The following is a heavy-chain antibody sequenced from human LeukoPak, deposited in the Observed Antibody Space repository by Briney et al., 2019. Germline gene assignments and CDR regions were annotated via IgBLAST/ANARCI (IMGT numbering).Heavy chain of an antibody. CDR2: ISYDGSNK. CDR1: GFTFSSYG. Sequence: PGRSLRLSCAASGFTFSSYGMHWVRQAPGKGLEWVAVISYDGSNKYYADSVKGRFTISRDNSKNTLYLQMNSLRAEDTAVYYCAKGPDPAGYXXQGXLVTVSS. J-gene: IGHJ4*02. CDR3: AKGPDPAGY. V-gene: IGHV3-30*18.